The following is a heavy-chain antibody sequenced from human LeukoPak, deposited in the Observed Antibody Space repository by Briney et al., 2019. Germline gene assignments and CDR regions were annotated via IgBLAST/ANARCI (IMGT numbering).Heavy chain of an antibody. J-gene: IGHJ4*02. CDR2: IYYSGST. CDR1: GGSISSYY. D-gene: IGHD6-19*01. V-gene: IGHV4-59*01. CDR3: ARAYSSGTPDY. Sequence: PSETLSLTCTVSGGSISSYYWSWIRQPPGKGLEWIGYIYYSGSTNYNPSLKSRVNISVDTSKNQFSLKLSSVTAADTAVYYCARAYSSGTPDYWGQGTLVTVSS.